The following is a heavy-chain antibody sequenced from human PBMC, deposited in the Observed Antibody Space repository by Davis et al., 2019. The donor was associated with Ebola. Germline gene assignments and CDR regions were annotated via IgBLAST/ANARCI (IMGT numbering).Heavy chain of an antibody. D-gene: IGHD5-18*01. CDR3: ARGPRYSYKGLNWFDP. CDR2: IYHTGNT. J-gene: IGHJ5*02. CDR1: GGSFSGFY. V-gene: IGHV4-34*01. Sequence: SETLSLICAVYGGSFSGFYWSWIRLPPGKGLEWIGDIYHTGNTNYNPSLRSRVTISIDMSRSQFSLNLSAVTAADTALYYCARGPRYSYKGLNWFDPWGQGTLVTVSS.